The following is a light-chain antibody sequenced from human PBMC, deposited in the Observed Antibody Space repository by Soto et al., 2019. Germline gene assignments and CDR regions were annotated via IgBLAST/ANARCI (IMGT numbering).Light chain of an antibody. CDR2: EVS. CDR1: SSDVGGYNY. CDR3: SSYTSSSTPYV. Sequence: QSALTQPASVSGSPGQSITISCTGTSSDVGGYNYVSWYQQHPGKAPKLMIYEVSNRPSGDSDRFSGSKSGNTASLTISGLQAEDEADYYCSSYTSSSTPYVFGSGTTVTVL. J-gene: IGLJ1*01. V-gene: IGLV2-14*03.